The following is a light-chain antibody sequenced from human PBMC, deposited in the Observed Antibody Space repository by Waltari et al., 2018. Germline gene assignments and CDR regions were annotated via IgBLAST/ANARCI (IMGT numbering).Light chain of an antibody. CDR3: QQYNTWPPST. J-gene: IGKJ2*02. CDR1: QSISDN. CDR2: RAS. V-gene: IGKV3-15*01. Sequence: EIVMTQSPAALSVSAGERATLPCRASQSISDNLAWYQHKNGQPPRLLISRASTRATGVPARFSGSGSGTEFTLTISSLQSEDSAIYFCQQYNTWPPSTFGQGTKLEIK.